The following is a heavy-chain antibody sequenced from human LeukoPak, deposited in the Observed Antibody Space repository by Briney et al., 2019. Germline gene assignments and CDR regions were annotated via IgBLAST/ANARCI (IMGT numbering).Heavy chain of an antibody. V-gene: IGHV3-21*01. CDR3: AREFDGSASGAGY. CDR2: MSSSSGLI. Sequence: GGSLRLSCAASGFTFSRDSMNSVRQAPGKGLEWVSSMSSSSGLIYYGDSVKGRFTVSRDNAKRSLYLQMNSLRADDTAVYYCAREFDGSASGAGYWGQGTLVTVSS. J-gene: IGHJ4*02. CDR1: GFTFSRDS. D-gene: IGHD1-26*01.